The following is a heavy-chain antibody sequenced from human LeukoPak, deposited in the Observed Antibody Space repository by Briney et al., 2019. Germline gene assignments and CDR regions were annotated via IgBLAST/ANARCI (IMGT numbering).Heavy chain of an antibody. CDR2: VHGSGIT. CDR3: ARSEAFNV. J-gene: IGHJ3*01. V-gene: IGHV4-30-2*01. Sequence: SETLSRTCAVSGASISSGGYSWSWIRQPPGKGLEWIGYVHGSGITYYNPSLKSRVTISADGSKNQFSLKLSSVTAADTAVYYCARSEAFNVWGQGTMVTVSS. CDR1: GASISSGGYS.